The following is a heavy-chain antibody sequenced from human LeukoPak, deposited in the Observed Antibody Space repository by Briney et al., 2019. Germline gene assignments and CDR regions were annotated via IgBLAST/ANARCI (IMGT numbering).Heavy chain of an antibody. CDR2: IYYSGGT. Sequence: SETLSLTCTVSGGSISSHYWSWIRQPPGKGLEWIGYIYYSGGTNYNPSLKSRVTISVDTSKNQFSLKLSSVTAADTAVYYCARGPYGLLREFDYWGQGTLVTVSS. V-gene: IGHV4-59*11. J-gene: IGHJ4*02. CDR1: GGSISSHY. D-gene: IGHD2/OR15-2a*01. CDR3: ARGPYGLLREFDY.